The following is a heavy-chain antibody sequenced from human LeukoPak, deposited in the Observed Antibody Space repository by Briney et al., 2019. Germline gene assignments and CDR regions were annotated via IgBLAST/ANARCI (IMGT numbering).Heavy chain of an antibody. V-gene: IGHV1-69*02. D-gene: IGHD3-22*01. CDR1: GGTFSSYT. Sequence: SVKVSCKASGGTFSSYTISWVGQAPGQGLEWMGRIIPILGIANYAQRFQGRVTITADKSTSTAYMELSSLRSEDTAVYYCARAYYYDSSGSLRFDYWGQGTLVTVSS. CDR2: IIPILGIA. J-gene: IGHJ4*02. CDR3: ARAYYYDSSGSLRFDY.